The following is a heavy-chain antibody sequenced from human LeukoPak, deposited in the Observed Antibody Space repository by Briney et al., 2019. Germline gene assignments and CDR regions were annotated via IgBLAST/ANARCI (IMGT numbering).Heavy chain of an antibody. CDR1: GFPFSSYW. CDR2: ISSDGSAT. V-gene: IGHV3-74*01. CDR3: ASDSPYYGMDV. J-gene: IGHJ6*02. Sequence: GGSLRLSCAASGFPFSSYWMHWVRQVPGKGLLWVSRISSDGSATIYADSVRGRFTISRDNAKNTLYLQMSGLRVDDTAVYHCASDSPYYGMDVWGQGTTVTVSS.